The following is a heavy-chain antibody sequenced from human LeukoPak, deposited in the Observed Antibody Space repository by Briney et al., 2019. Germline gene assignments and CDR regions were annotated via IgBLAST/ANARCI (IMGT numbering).Heavy chain of an antibody. D-gene: IGHD6-6*01. J-gene: IGHJ4*02. V-gene: IGHV4-34*01. CDR1: GPSFTDYY. CDR3: ARHPASLSSSSIPFDY. Sequence: SETLSLTCAVSGPSFTDYYWNWIRQPPGKGLEWIGEINHSGSTNYNPSLKSRVTISLDTSKTQFSLKLSSVTAADTAFYYCARHPASLSSSSIPFDYWGQGTVVTVSS. CDR2: INHSGST.